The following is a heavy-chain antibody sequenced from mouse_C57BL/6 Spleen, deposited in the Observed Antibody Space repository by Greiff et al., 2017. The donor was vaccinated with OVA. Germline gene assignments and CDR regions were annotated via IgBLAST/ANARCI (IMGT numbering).Heavy chain of an antibody. CDR3: ARSASFFDY. CDR1: GYTFTSYW. V-gene: IGHV1-72*01. D-gene: IGHD1-2*01. Sequence: VQLQQPGAELVKPGASVKLSCKASGYTFTSYWMHWVKQRPGGGLEWIGRIDPNSGGTKYNEKFKSKATLTVDKHSSTAYMQLSSLTSGDTAVYYYARSASFFDYWGKGTTLTVSS. CDR2: IDPNSGGT. J-gene: IGHJ2*01.